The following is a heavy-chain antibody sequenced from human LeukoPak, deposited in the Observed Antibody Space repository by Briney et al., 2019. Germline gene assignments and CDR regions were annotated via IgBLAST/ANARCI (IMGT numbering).Heavy chain of an antibody. D-gene: IGHD3-22*01. CDR3: ARLYYDSSGYYQICYFDY. V-gene: IGHV4-39*01. J-gene: IGHJ4*02. CDR1: GGSISSSSYY. Sequence: SETLSLTCTVSGGSISSSSYYWGWIRQPPGKGLEWIGSIYYSGSTYYNPSLRSRVTISVDTSKNRFSLNLSSVTAADTAVYYCARLYYDSSGYYQICYFDYWGQGTLVTVSS. CDR2: IYYSGST.